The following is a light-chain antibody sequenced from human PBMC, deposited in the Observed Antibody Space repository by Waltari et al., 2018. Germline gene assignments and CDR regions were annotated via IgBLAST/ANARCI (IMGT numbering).Light chain of an antibody. CDR2: QGT. J-gene: IGLJ3*02. Sequence: QSALTQPASMSASPGQSITISCTATKNDVGTYDLVSWYQQHPGRAPKLLIFQGTKRPSEVSGRFSGSKFADTASLTISGLQPEDEADYYCCSYAGTWLFGGGTKVTVL. CDR3: CSYAGTWL. V-gene: IGLV2-23*01. CDR1: KNDVGTYDL.